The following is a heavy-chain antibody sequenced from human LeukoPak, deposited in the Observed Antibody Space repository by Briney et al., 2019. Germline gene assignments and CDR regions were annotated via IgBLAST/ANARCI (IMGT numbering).Heavy chain of an antibody. J-gene: IGHJ5*02. CDR3: AGRYSSSSYWFDP. Sequence: SETLSLTCTVSGGSISSYYWGWIRQPPGKGLEWIGSIYYSGSTYYNPSLKSRVTISVDTSKNQLSLKLSSVTAADTAVYYCAGRYSSSSYWFDPWGQGTLVTVSS. V-gene: IGHV4-39*01. CDR1: GGSISSYY. CDR2: IYYSGST. D-gene: IGHD6-13*01.